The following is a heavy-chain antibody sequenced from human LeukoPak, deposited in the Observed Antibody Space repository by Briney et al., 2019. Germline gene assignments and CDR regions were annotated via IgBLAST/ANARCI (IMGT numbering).Heavy chain of an antibody. J-gene: IGHJ4*02. D-gene: IGHD3-22*01. CDR1: GFTFSSYA. CDR3: AKDHSMIVVVSESSFDY. Sequence: PGGSLRLSCAAPGFTFSSYAMSWVRQAPGKGLEWVSAISGSGGSTYYADSVKGRFTISRDNSKNTLYLQMNSLRAEDTAVYYCAKDHSMIVVVSESSFDYWGQGTLVTVSS. V-gene: IGHV3-23*01. CDR2: ISGSGGST.